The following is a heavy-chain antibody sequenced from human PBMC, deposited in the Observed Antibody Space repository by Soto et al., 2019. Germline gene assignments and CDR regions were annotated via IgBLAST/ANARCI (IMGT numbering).Heavy chain of an antibody. CDR1: VYTFTCYY. V-gene: IGHV1-2*02. Sequence: XSVKVSCKASVYTFTCYYMHWVRQAPGQGLEWMGWINPNSGGTNYAQKFQGRVTMTRDTSISTAYMELSRLRSDDTAVYYCARDRSSWQENWFDHWGQGNLVTVSS. D-gene: IGHD6-13*01. CDR3: ARDRSSWQENWFDH. J-gene: IGHJ5*02. CDR2: INPNSGGT.